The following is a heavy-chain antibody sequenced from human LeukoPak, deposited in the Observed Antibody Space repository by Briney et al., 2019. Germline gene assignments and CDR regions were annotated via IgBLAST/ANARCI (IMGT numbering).Heavy chain of an antibody. J-gene: IGHJ4*02. Sequence: SGGSLRLSCAASGFTFSNYWMHWVRQAPGKGPVWVSRINFDGTTTTYADSVKGRFTISRDNAKNSLYLQMNSLRAEDTALYYCARDRGVGETPPGYWGQGTLVTVSS. V-gene: IGHV3-74*01. CDR2: INFDGTTT. CDR1: GFTFSNYW. D-gene: IGHD3-10*01. CDR3: ARDRGVGETPPGY.